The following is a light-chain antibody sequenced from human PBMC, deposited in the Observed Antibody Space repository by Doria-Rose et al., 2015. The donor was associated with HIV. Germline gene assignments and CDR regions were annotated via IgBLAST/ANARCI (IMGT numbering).Light chain of an antibody. CDR3: QQLN. J-gene: IGKJ2*01. V-gene: IGKV1-9*01. Sequence: SQGISNYLAWYQQKPGKAPKLLIYAASTLESGVPSRFSGSGSGTEFTLTISSLQPEDFGTYYCQQLNFGQGTKLEIK. CDR2: AAS. CDR1: QGISNY.